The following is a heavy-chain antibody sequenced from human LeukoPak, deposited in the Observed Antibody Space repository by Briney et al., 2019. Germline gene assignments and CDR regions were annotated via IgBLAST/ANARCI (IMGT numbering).Heavy chain of an antibody. D-gene: IGHD6-13*01. CDR3: ARDTTAAGLYYFDY. CDR1: GFTFSNYW. CDR2: INWNGGST. J-gene: IGHJ4*02. V-gene: IGHV3-20*04. Sequence: GGSLRLSCAASGFTFSNYWMTWVRQAPGKGLEWVSGINWNGGSTGYADSVKGRFTISRDNAKNSLYLQMNSLRAEDTALYYCARDTTAAGLYYFDYWGQGTLVTVSS.